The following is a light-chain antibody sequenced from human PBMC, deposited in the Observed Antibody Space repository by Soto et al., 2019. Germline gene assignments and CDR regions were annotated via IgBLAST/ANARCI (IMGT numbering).Light chain of an antibody. Sequence: QSVLTQPASVSGSPGQSITISCTGTSSDVGAFTYVSWYLQYPGKAPKLMIYEVGNRPSGVSNRFSGSKSGNTASLTISGLQAEDEADYYCCSYASGSIYVFGTVTTLTVL. V-gene: IGLV2-14*01. CDR3: CSYASGSIYV. CDR1: SSDVGAFTY. J-gene: IGLJ1*01. CDR2: EVG.